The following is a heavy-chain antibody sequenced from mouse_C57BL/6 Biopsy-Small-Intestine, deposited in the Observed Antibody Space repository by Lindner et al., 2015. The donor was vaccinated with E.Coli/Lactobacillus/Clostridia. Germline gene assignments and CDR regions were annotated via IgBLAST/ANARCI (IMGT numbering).Heavy chain of an antibody. V-gene: IGHV1-9*01. J-gene: IGHJ4*01. CDR1: GYTFTGYW. CDR3: ASRSNWDSYYAMDY. Sequence: QLQSLGAELMKPGASVKLSCKATGYTFTGYWIEWVKQRPGHGLEWIGEILPGSGSTNYNEKFKGKAAFTADTSSNTAYMQLSSLTTEDSAIYYCASRSNWDSYYAMDYWGQGTSVTVSS. CDR2: ILPGSGST. D-gene: IGHD4-1*01.